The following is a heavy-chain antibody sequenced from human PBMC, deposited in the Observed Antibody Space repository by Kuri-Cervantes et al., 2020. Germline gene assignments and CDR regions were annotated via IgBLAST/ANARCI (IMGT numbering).Heavy chain of an antibody. V-gene: IGHV1-69*13. CDR1: GGTFSSYA. Sequence: SVKVSCKASGGTFSSYAISWVRQAPGLGLEWMGGIIPIFGTANYAQKFQGRVTITADESTSTAYMELSSLRSDDTAVYYCASAYRGGYSSGWFLGDYWGQGTLVTVSS. J-gene: IGHJ4*02. CDR3: ASAYRGGYSSGWFLGDY. D-gene: IGHD6-19*01. CDR2: IIPIFGTA.